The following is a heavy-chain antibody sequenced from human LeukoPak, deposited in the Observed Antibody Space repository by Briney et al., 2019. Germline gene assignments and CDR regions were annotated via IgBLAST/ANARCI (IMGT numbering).Heavy chain of an antibody. D-gene: IGHD3-22*01. Sequence: AASVKVSCKASGYTFTGYYMHWVRQAPGQGLELMGWINPNSGGTNYAQKFQGRVTMTRDTSISTAYMELSRLRSDDTAVYYCARDPDSSGYYLIFDYWGQGTLVTVSS. V-gene: IGHV1-2*02. CDR3: ARDPDSSGYYLIFDY. CDR2: INPNSGGT. CDR1: GYTFTGYY. J-gene: IGHJ4*02.